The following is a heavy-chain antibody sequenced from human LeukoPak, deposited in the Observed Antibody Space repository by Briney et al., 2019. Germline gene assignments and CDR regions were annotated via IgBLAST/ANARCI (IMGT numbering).Heavy chain of an antibody. CDR2: IGSSGSPR. J-gene: IGHJ4*02. CDR1: GFTFSTYS. V-gene: IGHV3-48*02. CDR3: VRDPDALDS. Sequence: GGSLRLSRKASGFTFSTYSMNWVRQAPGKRLEGVSYIGSSGSPRYYADSVKGRFTISRDDAKSSLYLQMDNLRDEDTAAYYCVRDPDALDSWGQGTLVTVSP.